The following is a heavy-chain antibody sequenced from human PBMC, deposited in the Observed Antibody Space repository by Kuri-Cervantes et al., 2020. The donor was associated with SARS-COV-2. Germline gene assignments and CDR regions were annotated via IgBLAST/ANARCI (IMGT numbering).Heavy chain of an antibody. D-gene: IGHD2-15*01. J-gene: IGHJ1*01. V-gene: IGHV4-34*01. CDR1: GGSFSDYY. CDR3: ARALRGWPALKYFQH. CDR2: INHSGNT. Sequence: GSLRLSCAVYGGSFSDYYWSWVRQPPGKGLEWIGEINHSGNTNYDPSLKSRVTISIDTSKNQFSLKLSSVTAADTAVYYCARALRGWPALKYFQHWGQGTLVTVSS.